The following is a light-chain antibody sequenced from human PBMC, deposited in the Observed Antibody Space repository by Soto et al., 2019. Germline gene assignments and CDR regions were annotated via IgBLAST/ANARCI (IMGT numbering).Light chain of an antibody. CDR1: QSVSSSY. J-gene: IGKJ1*01. CDR2: GAS. CDR3: QPYGSLSWT. Sequence: EIVLTQSPGTLSLSPGERATLSCRASQSVSSSYLAWYQQKPGQAPRLLIYGASSRATGIPDRFSGSGSGTDFTLTISRLEPEDFAVYYCQPYGSLSWTFGQGTKVEIK. V-gene: IGKV3-20*01.